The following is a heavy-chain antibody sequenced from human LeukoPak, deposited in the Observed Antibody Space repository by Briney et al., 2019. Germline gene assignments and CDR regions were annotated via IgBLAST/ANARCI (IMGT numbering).Heavy chain of an antibody. Sequence: GGSLRLSCVASGFTFSSYWMSWVRQAPGKGLAWVANIKQDGSEKNYVDSMKGRFTIARENAKNSLYLQMNSLRAEATAVYYCARDPPSGGNCFFDYWGQGTLVTVSS. CDR1: GFTFSSYW. V-gene: IGHV3-7*01. CDR2: IKQDGSEK. CDR3: ARDPPSGGNCFFDY. J-gene: IGHJ4*02. D-gene: IGHD2-21*01.